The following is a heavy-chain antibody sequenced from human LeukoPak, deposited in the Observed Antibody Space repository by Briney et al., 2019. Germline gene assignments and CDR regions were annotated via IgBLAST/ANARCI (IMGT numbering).Heavy chain of an antibody. CDR2: ISGSGGST. J-gene: IGHJ4*02. CDR3: AKAGKYYYDSSGYYPGDY. V-gene: IGHV3-23*01. D-gene: IGHD3-22*01. CDR1: GVTFSSYA. Sequence: GGSLRLSCAASGVTFSSYAMSWVRQAPGKGPDWVSAISGSGGSTYYADSAKGWFTISRDNSKNTLSLQMSSLRAEDTAVYYCAKAGKYYYDSSGYYPGDYWGQGTLVTVSS.